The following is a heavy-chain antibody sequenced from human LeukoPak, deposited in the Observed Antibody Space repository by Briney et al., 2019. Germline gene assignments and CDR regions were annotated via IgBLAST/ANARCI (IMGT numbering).Heavy chain of an antibody. CDR3: ARDPNVVIVSASCFDY. J-gene: IGHJ4*02. CDR2: ISSSSGSTI. D-gene: IGHD2-15*01. CDR1: GFTFSSSE. V-gene: IGHV3-48*03. Sequence: GGSLRLSCAVSGFTFSSSEMNWVRQAPGKGLEWVSYISSSSGSTIYYADSVKGRFTISRDNAKNSLYLQMNSLRAEDTAVYYCARDPNVVIVSASCFDYWGQGTLVTVSS.